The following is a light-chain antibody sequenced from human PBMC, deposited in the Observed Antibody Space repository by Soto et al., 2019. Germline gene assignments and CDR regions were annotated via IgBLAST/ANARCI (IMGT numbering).Light chain of an antibody. J-gene: IGKJ2*01. CDR2: DAS. V-gene: IGKV1-33*01. Sequence: DIQMTQSPSSLSASVGDRVTITCQASQDISNYLNWCQQKPGKAPKLMIYDASNLETGVPSRFSGSGSGTDFTFTISSLQPEDIATYYCQQYDTLPYTFGQGNKLEIK. CDR1: QDISNY. CDR3: QQYDTLPYT.